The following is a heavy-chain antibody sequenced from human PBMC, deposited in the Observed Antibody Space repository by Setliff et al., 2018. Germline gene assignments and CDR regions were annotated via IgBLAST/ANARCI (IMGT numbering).Heavy chain of an antibody. J-gene: IGHJ4*02. V-gene: IGHV3-73*01. Sequence: GGSLRLSCAASGFAFVGVEIHWVRQASGKGLEWVGRIRNKFNSLATQYGESFKGRFTISRDDSKNTAYLQMRSLKGEDTAIYYCARGLDSGGWWSHRPYYFDNWGQGTVVTVSS. CDR2: IRNKFNSLAT. D-gene: IGHD3-22*01. CDR3: ARGLDSGGWWSHRPYYFDN. CDR1: GFAFVGVE.